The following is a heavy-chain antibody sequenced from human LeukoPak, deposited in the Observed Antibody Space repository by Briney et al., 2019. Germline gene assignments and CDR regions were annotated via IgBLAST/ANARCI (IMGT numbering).Heavy chain of an antibody. J-gene: IGHJ4*02. CDR1: GFTFSSYG. Sequence: GGSLRLSCAASGFTFSSYGMHWVRQAPGKGLEWVGRIKSKTDGGTTDYAAPVKGRFTISRDDSKNTLYLQMNSLKTEDTAVYYCTTDSHYYDSSGYFLYYFDYWGQGTLVTVST. CDR3: TTDSHYYDSSGYFLYYFDY. CDR2: IKSKTDGGTT. V-gene: IGHV3-15*01. D-gene: IGHD3-22*01.